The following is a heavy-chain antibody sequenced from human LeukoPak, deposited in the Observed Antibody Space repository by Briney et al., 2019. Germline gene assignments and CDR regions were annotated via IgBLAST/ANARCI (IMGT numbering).Heavy chain of an antibody. J-gene: IGHJ1*01. Sequence: GGSLRLSCAASGFTFSSYAMHWVRQAPGKGLEWVAVISYDGSNKYYADSVKGRFTISRDNSKNTLCLQMNSLRAEDTAVYYCARGLYYYDSSGYYDEYFQHWGQGTLVTVSS. CDR1: GFTFSSYA. D-gene: IGHD3-22*01. V-gene: IGHV3-30-3*01. CDR2: ISYDGSNK. CDR3: ARGLYYYDSSGYYDEYFQH.